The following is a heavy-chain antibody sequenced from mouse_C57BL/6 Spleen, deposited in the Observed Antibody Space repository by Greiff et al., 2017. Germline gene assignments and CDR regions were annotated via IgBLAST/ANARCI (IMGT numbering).Heavy chain of an antibody. D-gene: IGHD1-1*01. J-gene: IGHJ4*01. Sequence: EVQRVEYGGGLVQPGGSLSLSCAASGFTFTDYYMSWVRQPPGMALEWLGFIRNKANGYTTEYRASVQGRFTISRDNSQSILYLQMNALRAEDSATYYCARYADYGSYAMDYGGQGTSVTVSS. V-gene: IGHV7-3*01. CDR3: ARYADYGSYAMDY. CDR1: GFTFTDYY. CDR2: IRNKANGYTT.